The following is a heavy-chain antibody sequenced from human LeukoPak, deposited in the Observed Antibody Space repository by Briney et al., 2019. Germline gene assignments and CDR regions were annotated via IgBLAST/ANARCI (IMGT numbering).Heavy chain of an antibody. CDR1: GLTVSSNY. Sequence: GGSLRLSCAASGLTVSSNYMSWVRQAPGKGLEWVSVIYSGGSTYYADSVKGRFTISRDNSKNTLYLQMNSLRAEDTAVYYCARVKGGTRFDCWGQGTLVTVSS. D-gene: IGHD2-8*01. CDR3: ARVKGGTRFDC. J-gene: IGHJ4*02. CDR2: IYSGGST. V-gene: IGHV3-53*01.